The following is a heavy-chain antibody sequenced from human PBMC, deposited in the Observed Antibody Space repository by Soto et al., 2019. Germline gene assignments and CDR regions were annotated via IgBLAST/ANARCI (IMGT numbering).Heavy chain of an antibody. CDR1: GFSLSTSGVG. CDR3: AHRAYFDSGKQFDY. V-gene: IGHV2-5*02. D-gene: IGHD3-10*01. Sequence: QITLKESGPTLVKPTQTLTLTCTFSGFSLSTSGVGVGWVRQPPGKALEWLGIIYLGDEKRYSPSLKTRLTLXKXTXXNQVVLTMTNVDPVDTATYYCAHRAYFDSGKQFDYWGQGTLVSVSS. CDR2: IYLGDEK. J-gene: IGHJ4*02.